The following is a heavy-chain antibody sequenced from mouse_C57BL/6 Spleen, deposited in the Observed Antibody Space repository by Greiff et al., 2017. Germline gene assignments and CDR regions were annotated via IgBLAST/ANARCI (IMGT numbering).Heavy chain of an antibody. CDR2: IHPNSGST. J-gene: IGHJ3*01. CDR1: GYTFTSYW. Sequence: QVQLQQPGAELVKPGASVKLSCKASGYTFTSYWMHWVKQRPGQGLEWIGMIHPNSGSTNYNEKFKSKATLTVDKSSSTAYMQLSSLTSADSAVXYCARGDYGNYVAWFAYWGQGTLVTVSA. V-gene: IGHV1-64*01. D-gene: IGHD2-1*01. CDR3: ARGDYGNYVAWFAY.